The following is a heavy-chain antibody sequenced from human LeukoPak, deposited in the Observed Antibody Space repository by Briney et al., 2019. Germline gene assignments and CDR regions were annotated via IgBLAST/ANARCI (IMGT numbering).Heavy chain of an antibody. CDR1: GDSVSSNSAA. CDR3: AREVKTYYYDSSGYYLPSYFDY. Sequence: LSQTLSLTCAISGDSVSSNSAAWNWIRQSPSRGLEWLGRTYYRSKWYNDYAVSVKSRITINPDTSKNQFSLQLNSVTPEDTAVYYCAREVKTYYYDSSGYYLPSYFDYWGQGTLVTVSS. CDR2: TYYRSKWYN. V-gene: IGHV6-1*01. J-gene: IGHJ4*02. D-gene: IGHD3-22*01.